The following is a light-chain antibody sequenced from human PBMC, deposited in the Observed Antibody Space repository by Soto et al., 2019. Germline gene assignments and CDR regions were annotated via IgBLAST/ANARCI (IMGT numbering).Light chain of an antibody. Sequence: EVVMTQSPLSLPVTLGQPASIFCRSSQSLLYSDGKTFLTWFHQRPGQAPRRLIYEVSNRDSGVTDRFSGSGSGTDFTLKISRVEAEDVGVYYCMQGTHWPLTFGGGTKVEIK. CDR1: QSLLYSDGKTF. V-gene: IGKV2-30*01. CDR2: EVS. J-gene: IGKJ4*01. CDR3: MQGTHWPLT.